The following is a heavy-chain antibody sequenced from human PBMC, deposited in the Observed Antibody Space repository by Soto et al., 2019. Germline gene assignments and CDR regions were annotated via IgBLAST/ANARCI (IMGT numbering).Heavy chain of an antibody. CDR3: AKRRGQQLENWQFDV. V-gene: IGHV3-23*01. CDR2: ISSDGGGT. J-gene: IGHJ2*01. CDR1: GFSFSDRA. Sequence: EVQLLESGGGLVQPGGSLRLSCVASGFSFSDRAMAWVRQAPGKGLEWVSDISSDGGGTFYADSVKGRFTISRGNVKKTVHLQMNRLRDEDTATYYCAKRRGQQLENWQFDVWGRGSLVSVAS. D-gene: IGHD1-1*01.